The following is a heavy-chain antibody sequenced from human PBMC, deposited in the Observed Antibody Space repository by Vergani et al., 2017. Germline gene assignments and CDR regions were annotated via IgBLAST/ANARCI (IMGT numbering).Heavy chain of an antibody. CDR1: GGTFSSYA. CDR3: ARVGYCSGGSCFVGFDP. J-gene: IGHJ5*02. V-gene: IGHV1-69*01. D-gene: IGHD2-15*01. CDR2: IIPIFGTA. Sequence: QVQLVQSGAEVKKPGSSVKVSCKASGGTFSSYAISWVRQAPGQGLEWMGGIIPIFGTANYAQKFQGRVTITADASTSTAYMELSSLISEDTAVYYCARVGYCSGGSCFVGFDPWGQGTLVTVSS.